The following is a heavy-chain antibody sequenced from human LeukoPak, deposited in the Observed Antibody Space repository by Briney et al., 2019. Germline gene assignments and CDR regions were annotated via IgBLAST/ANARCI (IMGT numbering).Heavy chain of an antibody. D-gene: IGHD3-10*02. CDR1: GFTFSGYW. CDR2: INQDGSEK. CDR3: AELGITMIGGV. V-gene: IGHV3-7*01. Sequence: AGGSLRLSCAASGFTFSGYWMSWVRQAPGKGLEWVANINQDGSEKNYVDSVKGPFTISRDNAKNSLYLQMNSLRAEDTAVYYCAELGITMIGGVWGKGTTVTISS. J-gene: IGHJ6*04.